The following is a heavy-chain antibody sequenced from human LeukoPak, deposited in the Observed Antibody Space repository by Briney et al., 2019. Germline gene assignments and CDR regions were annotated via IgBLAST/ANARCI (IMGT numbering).Heavy chain of an antibody. CDR2: INPNSGGT. CDR1: VYTFTPYY. Sequence: APLRVCCTPSVYTFTPYYMHWVRQAPGRRREWRGWINPNSGGTNYAQKFQGRVTMPSDTPISTAYMELSRLKSDVTAVYYCATVTTNYDRPSPFSYYIDVWGKGTTVTVSS. D-gene: IGHD3-9*01. J-gene: IGHJ6*03. CDR3: ATVTTNYDRPSPFSYYIDV. V-gene: IGHV1-2*02.